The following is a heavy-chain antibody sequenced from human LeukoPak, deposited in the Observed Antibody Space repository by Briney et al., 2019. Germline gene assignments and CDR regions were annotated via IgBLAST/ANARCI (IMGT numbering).Heavy chain of an antibody. D-gene: IGHD3-22*01. CDR1: GYTFTNYD. CDR2: MNPNSGNT. J-gene: IGHJ6*03. CDR3: ARNYYDSSGYYLGLYYYYYYMDV. V-gene: IGHV1-8*01. Sequence: ASVKVSCKASGYTFTNYDINWVRQATGQGLEWMGWMNPNSGNTGYAQKLQGRVTMTRNTSISTAYMELSSLRSEDTAVYYCARNYYDSSGYYLGLYYYYYYMDVWGKGTTVTVSS.